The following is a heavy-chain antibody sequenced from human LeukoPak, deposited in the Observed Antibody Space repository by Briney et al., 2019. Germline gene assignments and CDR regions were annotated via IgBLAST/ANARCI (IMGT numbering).Heavy chain of an antibody. CDR1: GGSFSGYY. J-gene: IGHJ3*02. CDR2: INHSGST. D-gene: IGHD3-10*01. Sequence: KPSETLPLTCAVYGGSFSGYYWSWIRQPPGKGLEWIGEINHSGSTNYNPSLKSRVTISVDTSKNQFSLKLSSVTAADTAVYYCARFGYYGSGRPDAFDIWGQGTMVTVSS. V-gene: IGHV4-34*01. CDR3: ARFGYYGSGRPDAFDI.